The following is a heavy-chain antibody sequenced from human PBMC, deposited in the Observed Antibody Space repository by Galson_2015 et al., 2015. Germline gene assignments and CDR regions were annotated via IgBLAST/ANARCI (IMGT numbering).Heavy chain of an antibody. J-gene: IGHJ4*02. CDR1: GVTFSDYY. D-gene: IGHD1-1*01. CDR2: ISSNGSTI. Sequence: SLRLSCAASGVTFSDYYMSWIRQAPGKGLEWVSYISSNGSTIYYADSVKGRFTISRDNAKNSLYLQMNSLRAEDTALYYCARSSDNWNDVEDYFDYWGQGTLVTVSS. CDR3: ARSSDNWNDVEDYFDY. V-gene: IGHV3-11*01.